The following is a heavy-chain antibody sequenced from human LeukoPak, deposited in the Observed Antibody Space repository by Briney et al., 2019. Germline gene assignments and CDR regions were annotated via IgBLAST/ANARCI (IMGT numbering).Heavy chain of an antibody. CDR3: ARGGVLKSVDY. V-gene: IGHV4-59*01. CDR1: GGSIRNYY. D-gene: IGHD3-16*01. J-gene: IGHJ4*02. Sequence: KPSETLSLTCTVSGGSIRNYYWTWIRQPPGKGLEWIGYIYDIGSTTYNPSLKSRVTISVDTSKNQFSLKLSSVTAADTAVYYCARGGVLKSVDYWGQGTLVTVSS. CDR2: IYDIGST.